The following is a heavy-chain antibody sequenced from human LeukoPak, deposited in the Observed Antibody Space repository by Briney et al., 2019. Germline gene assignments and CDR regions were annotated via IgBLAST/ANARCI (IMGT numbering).Heavy chain of an antibody. CDR1: GFSFSSYG. Sequence: GGSLRLSCGASGFSFSSYGMHWVRQAPGKGLEWVAVIWYDGSNKYYADSVKGRFTISRDNSKNTLDLQMNSLRAEDTAVYYCARDRSYDFWSGYSTPDYWGQGTLVTVSS. CDR3: ARDRSYDFWSGYSTPDY. CDR2: IWYDGSNK. D-gene: IGHD3-3*01. J-gene: IGHJ4*02. V-gene: IGHV3-33*01.